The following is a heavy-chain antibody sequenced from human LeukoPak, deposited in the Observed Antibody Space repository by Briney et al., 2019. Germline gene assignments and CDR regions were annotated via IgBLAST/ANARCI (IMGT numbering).Heavy chain of an antibody. V-gene: IGHV3-11*04. D-gene: IGHD3-22*01. Sequence: GGSLRLSCVGAGFPFSDFHMSWIRQAPGKGLEWVSYITSGGGVKYYADSVKGRFSISRDDSKNSVFLQMNSLRVEDTAVYYCARVRPGSSGSYYRTSWGQGTLVTVSS. CDR3: ARVRPGSSGSYYRTS. CDR1: GFPFSDFH. CDR2: ITSGGGVK. J-gene: IGHJ4*02.